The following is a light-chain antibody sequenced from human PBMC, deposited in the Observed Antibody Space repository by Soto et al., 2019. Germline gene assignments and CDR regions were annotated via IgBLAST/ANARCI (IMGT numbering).Light chain of an antibody. V-gene: IGKV3-20*01. Sequence: EIVLTQSPGTLSLSPGERATLSCRASQSVSSSYLAWYQQKPGQAPRLLIYGASSRATGIPDRFSGSGSGTDLTLTISRLEPEDFAVYYCHQYDSSPLTFVGGTKVEIK. CDR3: HQYDSSPLT. CDR2: GAS. J-gene: IGKJ4*01. CDR1: QSVSSSY.